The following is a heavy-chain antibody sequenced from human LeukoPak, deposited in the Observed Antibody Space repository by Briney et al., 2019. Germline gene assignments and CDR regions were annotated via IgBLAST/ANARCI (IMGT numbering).Heavy chain of an antibody. Sequence: AGGSLRLSCAASGFTFSSYAMNWVRQAPGKGLEWVSGISGSGGNTYYADSVKGRFTISRDNSKNTLYLQMNSLRAEDTAEYYCAKLTVPNSSSWYPGRFYFDYWGQGTLVTVSS. V-gene: IGHV3-23*01. CDR2: ISGSGGNT. CDR3: AKLTVPNSSSWYPGRFYFDY. CDR1: GFTFSSYA. J-gene: IGHJ4*02. D-gene: IGHD6-13*01.